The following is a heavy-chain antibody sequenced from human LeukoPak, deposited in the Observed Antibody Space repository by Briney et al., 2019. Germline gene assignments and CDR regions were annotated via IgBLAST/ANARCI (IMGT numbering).Heavy chain of an antibody. CDR3: ARGRDRSKAGDL. Sequence: SSETLSLTCNVSGGSINSYYWGWIRQPPGKRLELIGYIYYSGRTNYNPSLKSRVTISVDTSTNQISLKLTSVTAADTAFYYCARGRDRSKAGDLWGQGSLVTVSS. D-gene: IGHD5-24*01. V-gene: IGHV4-59*12. CDR2: IYYSGRT. CDR1: GGSINSYY. J-gene: IGHJ5*02.